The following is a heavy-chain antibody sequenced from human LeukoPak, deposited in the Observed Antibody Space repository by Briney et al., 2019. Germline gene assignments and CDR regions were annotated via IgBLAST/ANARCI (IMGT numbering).Heavy chain of an antibody. V-gene: IGHV1-2*02. Sequence: GASVKVSCKTSGYTFTSFFLHWVRQAPGQGLEWMGWINPNSAVTKSPQTFQGRVTLTRDTSITTAYMELSRLRSDDTAVYYCARDMGYYDKSGLDYWGQGTLVTVSS. CDR1: GYTFTSFF. D-gene: IGHD3-22*01. CDR3: ARDMGYYDKSGLDY. CDR2: INPNSAVT. J-gene: IGHJ4*02.